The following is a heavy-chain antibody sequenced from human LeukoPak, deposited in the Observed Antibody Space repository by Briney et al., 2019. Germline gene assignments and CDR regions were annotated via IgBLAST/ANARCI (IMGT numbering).Heavy chain of an antibody. V-gene: IGHV4-4*02. CDR2: IYHSGST. D-gene: IGHD3-16*02. CDR3: ARVRPYDYVWGSYRPYYYYSMDV. CDR1: GGSISSSNW. J-gene: IGHJ6*03. Sequence: PSETLSLTCAVSGGSISSSNWWSWVRQPPGKGLEWIGEIYHSGSTNYNPSLKSRVTISVDTSKNQFSLKLSSVTAADTAVYYCARVRPYDYVWGSYRPYYYYSMDVWGKGTTVTISS.